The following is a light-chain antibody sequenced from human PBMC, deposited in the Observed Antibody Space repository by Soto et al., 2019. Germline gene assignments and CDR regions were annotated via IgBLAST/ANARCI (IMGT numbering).Light chain of an antibody. CDR2: GSS. V-gene: IGKV3-20*01. Sequence: EIVMTQSPATLSVSPGERATLSCRASQRISSNFLAWFQQKPGLPPRLLIYGSSTRASGVPDRFGGGGSGTDFVLTISRLEPEDFAVYYCQQYGRSPFTFGQGTKLQIK. CDR3: QQYGRSPFT. CDR1: QRISSNF. J-gene: IGKJ2*01.